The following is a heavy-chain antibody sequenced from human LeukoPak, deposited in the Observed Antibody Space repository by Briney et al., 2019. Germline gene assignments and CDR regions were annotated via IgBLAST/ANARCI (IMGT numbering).Heavy chain of an antibody. J-gene: IGHJ6*02. CDR2: IHIDENRK. D-gene: IGHD6-19*01. V-gene: IGHV3-74*01. Sequence: PGGSLRLSCAASGFTFSNHWMHWVRKVPGKGLVSVSRIHIDENRKTYADSVKGRFTISRDNAKNTLYLQMNSLGVEDTAVYYCVRGSSDWNGMDVWGQGTTVTVSS. CDR1: GFTFSNHW. CDR3: VRGSSDWNGMDV.